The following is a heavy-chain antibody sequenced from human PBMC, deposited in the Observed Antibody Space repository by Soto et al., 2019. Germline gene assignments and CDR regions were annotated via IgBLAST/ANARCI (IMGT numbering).Heavy chain of an antibody. CDR2: ISTDNGST. CDR3: TRDAKYYDIMTGYFVNDY. D-gene: IGHD3-9*01. Sequence: QVQLVQSGGEVKKPGASVKVSCKASGYTFSNFGISWVRQAPGQGLEWMGWISTDNGSTKYAQNIQGRVTMTTDTTTSTAYMELRSLRSDDTAVYYCTRDAKYYDIMTGYFVNDYWGQGTLVTVSS. V-gene: IGHV1-18*01. CDR1: GYTFSNFG. J-gene: IGHJ4*02.